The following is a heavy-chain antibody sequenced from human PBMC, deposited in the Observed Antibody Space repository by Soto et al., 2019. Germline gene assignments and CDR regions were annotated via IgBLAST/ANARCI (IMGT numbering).Heavy chain of an antibody. CDR2: IYYSGST. CDR3: AGQYYGSGSRLDH. J-gene: IGHJ4*02. D-gene: IGHD3-10*01. Sequence: SETLSLTCTVSGGSISSYYWSWIRQPPGKGLEWIGYIYYSGSTNYSPSLKGRVTISVDTSKNQFSLKLSSVTAADTAVYYCAGQYYGSGSRLDHWGQGTLVTVSS. V-gene: IGHV4-59*01. CDR1: GGSISSYY.